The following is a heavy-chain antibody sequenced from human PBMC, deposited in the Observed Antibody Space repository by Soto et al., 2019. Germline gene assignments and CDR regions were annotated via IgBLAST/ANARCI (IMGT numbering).Heavy chain of an antibody. V-gene: IGHV4-39*01. CDR2: IYYSGST. CDR3: ARTYSSCWEDY. CDR1: GGSISSSSYY. J-gene: IGHJ4*01. Sequence: SETLSLTCTVSGGSISSSSYYWGWIRQPPGKGLEWIGSIYYSGSTYYNPSLKSRVTISVDTSKNQFSLKLSSVTAADTAVYYCARTYSSCWEDYWGHGTLVIVSS. D-gene: IGHD6-19*01.